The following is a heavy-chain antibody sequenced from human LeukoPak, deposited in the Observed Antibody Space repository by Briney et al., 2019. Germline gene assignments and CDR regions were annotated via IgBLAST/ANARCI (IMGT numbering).Heavy chain of an antibody. J-gene: IGHJ4*02. D-gene: IGHD2-2*01. CDR1: GNDW. CDR2: INSDGSWT. CDR3: VSFYETN. V-gene: IGHV3-74*01. Sequence: GGSLRLSCAASGNDWMHWVRQAPGKGLVWVSHINSDGSWTGYADSVKGRFTISKDNAKNTVNLQMNNLRAEDTAVYYRVSFYETNWGRGTLVTVSS.